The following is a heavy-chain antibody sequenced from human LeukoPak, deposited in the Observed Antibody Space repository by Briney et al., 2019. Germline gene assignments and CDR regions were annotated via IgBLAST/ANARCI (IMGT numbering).Heavy chain of an antibody. J-gene: IGHJ5*02. CDR2: VYYTGST. D-gene: IGHD3-10*02. Sequence: SETLSLTCSVSGPSVTSGGFYWGWLRQPPGKGLQWIATVYYTGSTYYNPSLRSRVTISIDTSKNQFSLSLRSLIAADTAVYYWAKHRCLGSLSRPFDPWGQGTLVTVSS. CDR1: GPSVTSGGFY. CDR3: AKHRCLGSLSRPFDP. V-gene: IGHV4-39*01.